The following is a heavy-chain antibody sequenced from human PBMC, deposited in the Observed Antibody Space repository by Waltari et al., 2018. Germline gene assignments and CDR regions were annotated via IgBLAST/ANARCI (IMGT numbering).Heavy chain of an antibody. CDR1: GFPFLNFG. J-gene: IGHJ4*02. CDR3: AKDAFGNTYLDF. D-gene: IGHD2-2*02. Sequence: QVNLVESGGGVVQPGGSLSPSCQTSGFPFLNFGMHWVRQAPGKGLEWVALIWFDGSDKFYADSVRGRFTISRDNSARTLYLDMDSLRLDDTAMYYCAKDAFGNTYLDFWGQGTLVTVSS. V-gene: IGHV3-30*02. CDR2: IWFDGSDK.